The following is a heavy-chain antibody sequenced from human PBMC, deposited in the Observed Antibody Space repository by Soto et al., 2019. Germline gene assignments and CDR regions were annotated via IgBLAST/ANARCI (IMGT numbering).Heavy chain of an antibody. CDR1: GFTFSSYG. D-gene: IGHD1-26*01. CDR2: ISYDGSNK. V-gene: IGHV3-30*18. CDR3: AKASGSHFDY. J-gene: IGHJ4*02. Sequence: QVQLVESGGGVGQPGRSLRLSCAASGFTFSSYGMHWVRQAPGKGLEWVAVISYDGSNKYYADSVKGRFTISRDNSKNTLYLQMNSLRAEDTAVYYCAKASGSHFDYWGQGTLVTVSS.